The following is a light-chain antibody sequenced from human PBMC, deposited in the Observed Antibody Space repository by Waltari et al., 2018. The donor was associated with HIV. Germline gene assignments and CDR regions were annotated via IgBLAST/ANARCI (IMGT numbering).Light chain of an antibody. CDR3: SSYAGSNNFV. J-gene: IGLJ1*01. V-gene: IGLV2-8*01. Sequence: SALTHPPSASGRPAPSVTNSCTGTSSDAGGYTYVSWYQQHPGKAPKLMIYEVTKRPSGVPDRFSGSKSGNTASLTVSGLQAEDEADYYCSSYAGSNNFVFGTGTKVTVL. CDR2: EVT. CDR1: SSDAGGYTY.